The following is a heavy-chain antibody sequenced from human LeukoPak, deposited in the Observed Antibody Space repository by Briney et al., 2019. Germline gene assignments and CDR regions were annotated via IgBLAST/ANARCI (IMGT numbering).Heavy chain of an antibody. D-gene: IGHD3-3*01. CDR1: GYTFTSYG. CDR2: ISAYNGNT. CDR3: AREDRVVIPYYYYYMDV. V-gene: IGHV1-18*01. J-gene: IGHJ6*03. Sequence: GASVKVSCKASGYTFTSYGISWVRQAPGQGLEWMGWISAYNGNTNYAQKLQGRVTMTTDTSTSTAYMELRSLRSDDTAVYYCAREDRVVIPYYYYYMDVWGKGTTVTVSS.